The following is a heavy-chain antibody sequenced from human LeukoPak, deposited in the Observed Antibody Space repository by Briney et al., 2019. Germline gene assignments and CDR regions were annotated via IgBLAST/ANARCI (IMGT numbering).Heavy chain of an antibody. V-gene: IGHV4-34*01. CDR2: INHSGST. CDR1: GGSFSGYY. CDR3: ARDRYTMVRGVIGY. D-gene: IGHD3-10*01. J-gene: IGHJ4*02. Sequence: PSETLSLTCAVYGGSFSGYYRSWIRQPPGKGLEWIGEINHSGSTNYNPSLKSRVTISVDTSKNQFSLKLSSVTAADTAVYYCARDRYTMVRGVIGYWGQGTLVTVSS.